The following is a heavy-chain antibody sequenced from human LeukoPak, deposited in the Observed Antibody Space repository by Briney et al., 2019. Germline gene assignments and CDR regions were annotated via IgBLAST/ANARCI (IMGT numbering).Heavy chain of an antibody. CDR3: AKDSFDCRGGGWYFYHYYYGLDV. V-gene: IGHV3-23*01. Sequence: PGGSLRLSCAASGFTFSSYAMSWVRQAPGKGLEWVSAVTGSGGNTYYADSVKGRFTISRDNSKNTLYLQMNSLRAEDTAVYYCAKDSFDCRGGGWYFYHYYYGLDVWGQGTTVTVSS. CDR1: GFTFSSYA. CDR2: VTGSGGNT. J-gene: IGHJ6*02. D-gene: IGHD2-15*01.